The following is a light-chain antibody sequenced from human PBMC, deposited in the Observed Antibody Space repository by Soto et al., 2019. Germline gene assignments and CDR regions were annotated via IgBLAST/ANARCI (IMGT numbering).Light chain of an antibody. J-gene: IGLJ2*01. CDR1: SSDVGGYNE. CDR3: SSHSAGSTLI. Sequence: QSALTQPSSVSGSAGQSTTISCTGTSSDVGGYNEVSWYQQRPGKAPKLMIYDVSNRPSGVSNRFSGFKSGNTASLAISGVQAEDEAYYYCSSHSAGSTLILGGGT. V-gene: IGLV2-14*01. CDR2: DVS.